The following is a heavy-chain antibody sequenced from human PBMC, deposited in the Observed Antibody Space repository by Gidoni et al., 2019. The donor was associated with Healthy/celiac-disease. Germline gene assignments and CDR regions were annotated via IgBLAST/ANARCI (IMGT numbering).Heavy chain of an antibody. CDR2: IYYSGST. V-gene: IGHV4-59*01. D-gene: IGHD4-17*01. J-gene: IGHJ4*02. Sequence: EWIGYIYYSGSTNYNPSLKSRVTISVDTSKNQFSLKLSSVTAADTAVYYCASASSYGGNFYFDYWGQGTLVTVSS. CDR3: ASASSYGGNFYFDY.